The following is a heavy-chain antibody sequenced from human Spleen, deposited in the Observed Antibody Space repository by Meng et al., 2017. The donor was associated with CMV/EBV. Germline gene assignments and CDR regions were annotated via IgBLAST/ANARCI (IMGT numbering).Heavy chain of an antibody. CDR3: ARAPAGYCSSASCQYYFDY. CDR1: AESFSGYY. D-gene: IGHD2-2*01. V-gene: IGHV4-34*01. Sequence: SETLSLTCAVHAESFSGYYWSWIRQPPGKGLAWIGEVDHGGSANYNPSLKSRVTISVDPSKNQFSLKLSSVTAADTAVYYCARAPAGYCSSASCQYYFDYWGRGTLVTVSS. J-gene: IGHJ4*02. CDR2: VDHGGSA.